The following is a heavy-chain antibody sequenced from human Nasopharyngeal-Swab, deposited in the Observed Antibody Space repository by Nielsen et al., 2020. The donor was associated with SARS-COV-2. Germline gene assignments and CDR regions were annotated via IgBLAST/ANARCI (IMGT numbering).Heavy chain of an antibody. D-gene: IGHD3-3*01. CDR1: GFTFSNYW. Sequence: GESLKISCAASGFTFSNYWMSWVRQAPGKGLEWVANIAQDGSESHYVDSVKGRFTISRDNAWNSLYLQMNSLRAEDTAVYYCARSRSGYYVDYWGQGTLVTVSS. V-gene: IGHV3-7*01. CDR2: IAQDGSES. CDR3: ARSRSGYYVDY. J-gene: IGHJ4*02.